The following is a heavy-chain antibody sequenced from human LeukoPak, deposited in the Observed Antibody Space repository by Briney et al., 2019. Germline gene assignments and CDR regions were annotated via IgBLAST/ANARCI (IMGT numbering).Heavy chain of an antibody. V-gene: IGHV1-18*01. CDR1: GYTFTSYG. Sequence: ASVKVSCKASGYTFTSYGISRVRQAPGQGLEWMGWISAYNGNTNYAQKLQGRVTMTTDTSTSTAYMELRSLRSDDTAVYYCARLGSLSEDYYYYMDVWGKGTTVTVSS. CDR2: ISAYNGNT. CDR3: ARLGSLSEDYYYYMDV. D-gene: IGHD3-16*01. J-gene: IGHJ6*03.